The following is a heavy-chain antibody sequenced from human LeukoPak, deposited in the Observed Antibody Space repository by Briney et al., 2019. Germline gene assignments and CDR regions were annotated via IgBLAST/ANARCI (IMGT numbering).Heavy chain of an antibody. CDR2: IYYSGTT. J-gene: IGHJ4*02. D-gene: IGHD6-13*01. CDR3: ARGSRYSSSWKDY. CDR1: GGSVSSYY. Sequence: SETLSLTCTVPGGSVSSYYWSWIRQPPGKGLEWIGYIYYSGTTNYNPSLKSRVTISVDTSKNQFSLKLSSVADEDTAVYYCARGSRYSSSWKDYWGQGTLVTVSS. V-gene: IGHV4-59*02.